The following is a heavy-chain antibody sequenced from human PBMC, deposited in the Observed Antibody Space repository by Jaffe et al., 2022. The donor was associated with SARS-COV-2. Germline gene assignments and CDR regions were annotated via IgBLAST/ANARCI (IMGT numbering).Heavy chain of an antibody. J-gene: IGHJ4*02. CDR1: GGSISSGSYY. Sequence: QVQLQESGPGLVKPSQTLSLTCTVSGGSISSGSYYWSWIRQPAGKGLEWIGRIYTSGSTNYNPSLKSRVTISVDTSKNQFSLKLSSVTAADTAVYYCARDRGYSNYVGSFDYWGQGTLVTVSS. V-gene: IGHV4-61*02. CDR2: IYTSGST. CDR3: ARDRGYSNYVGSFDY. D-gene: IGHD4-4*01.